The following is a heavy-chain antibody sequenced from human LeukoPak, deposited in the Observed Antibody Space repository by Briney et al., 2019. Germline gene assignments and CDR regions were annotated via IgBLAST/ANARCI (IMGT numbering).Heavy chain of an antibody. Sequence: GGSLRLSCGASGITFSSYSMNWVRQAPGKGLEWVSYISSSGSTKYYADSVKGRFTISRDNARNSLYLQMNSLRAEDTAVYYCTKGGWGTVLDYWGQGTLVTVSS. D-gene: IGHD3-10*01. CDR1: GITFSSYS. CDR3: TKGGWGTVLDY. CDR2: ISSSGSTK. V-gene: IGHV3-48*01. J-gene: IGHJ4*02.